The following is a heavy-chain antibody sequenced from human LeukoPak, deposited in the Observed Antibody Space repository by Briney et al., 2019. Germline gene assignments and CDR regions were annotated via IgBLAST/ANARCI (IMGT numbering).Heavy chain of an antibody. CDR1: GYSISSGYY. CDR3: AKDGGWLAEVNYFDY. V-gene: IGHV4-38-2*02. D-gene: IGHD6-19*01. J-gene: IGHJ4*02. Sequence: SETLSLTCTVSGYSISSGYYWVWIRQPPGKGLEWIGSIYHTGSTSYYPSLKSRVTISIDTSKNQFSLKLSSVTAADTAVYYCAKDGGWLAEVNYFDYWGQGTLVTVSS. CDR2: IYHTGST.